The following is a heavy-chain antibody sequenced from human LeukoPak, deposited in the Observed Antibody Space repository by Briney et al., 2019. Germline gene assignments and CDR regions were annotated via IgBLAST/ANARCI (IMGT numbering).Heavy chain of an antibody. CDR1: GYPFTTFW. CDR3: ARHVSPFVASTGRGNYFDY. D-gene: IGHD1-1*01. V-gene: IGHV5-51*01. J-gene: IGHJ4*02. Sequence: GESLKISCKGSGYPFTTFWIAWGRQVPGKGTGWMGIIYPSDSDTRYRPSLQGQVTISVDKSITTAYLQWSSLKASDTAMYYCARHVSPFVASTGRGNYFDYWGQGTLVTVSS. CDR2: IYPSDSDT.